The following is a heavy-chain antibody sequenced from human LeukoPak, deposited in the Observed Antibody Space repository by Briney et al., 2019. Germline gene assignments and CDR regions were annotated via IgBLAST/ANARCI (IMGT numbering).Heavy chain of an antibody. CDR1: GYTFTGYY. D-gene: IGHD1-26*01. Sequence: ASVEVSCKASGYTFTGYYMHWVRQAPGQGLEWMGWINPNSGGTNYAQKFQGRVTMTRDTSISTAYMELSRLRSDDTAVYYCARDEGATTVQDYWGQGTLVTVSS. CDR2: INPNSGGT. CDR3: ARDEGATTVQDY. V-gene: IGHV1-2*02. J-gene: IGHJ4*02.